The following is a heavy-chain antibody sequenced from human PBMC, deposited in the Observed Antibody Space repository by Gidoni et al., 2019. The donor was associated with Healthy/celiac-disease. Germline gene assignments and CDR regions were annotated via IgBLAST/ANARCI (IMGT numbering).Heavy chain of an antibody. D-gene: IGHD3-10*01. Sequence: EVQLVESGGGLIQPGGSLRLSCAASGFTVSSTYMGWVRQAPGKGLEWVSVIYSVGSTYYADSVKGRFTISRDNSKNTLYLQMNSLRAEDTAVYYCAWESTMVPKLSYWGQGTLVTVSS. J-gene: IGHJ4*02. CDR1: GFTVSSTY. V-gene: IGHV3-53*03. CDR3: AWESTMVPKLSY. CDR2: IYSVGST.